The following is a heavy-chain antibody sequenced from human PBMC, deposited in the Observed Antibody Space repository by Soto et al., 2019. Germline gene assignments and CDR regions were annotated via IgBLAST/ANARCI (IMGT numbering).Heavy chain of an antibody. D-gene: IGHD3-16*02. Sequence: QVQLVQSGAEVKKPGASVKISCKASGYTFTSYYMHLVRQAPAQGLEWMGIIKPSGGSTNYAQKLPGRIAMPRDAYTNTVYMELNRQRSEDTAVFACARHPYTGSMNEVCYPLGYWGQGTLVTVCS. CDR1: GYTFTSYY. CDR2: IKPSGGST. V-gene: IGHV1-46*01. J-gene: IGHJ4*02. CDR3: ARHPYTGSMNEVCYPLGY.